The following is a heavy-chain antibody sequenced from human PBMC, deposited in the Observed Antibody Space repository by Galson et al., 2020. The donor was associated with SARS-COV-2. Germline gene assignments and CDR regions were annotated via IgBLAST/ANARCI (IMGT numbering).Heavy chain of an antibody. CDR3: ARGGYSSSWTHRNYYYYYMDV. CDR2: IGTAGDT. D-gene: IGHD6-13*01. CDR1: GFTFSSYD. V-gene: IGHV3-13*01. J-gene: IGHJ6*03. Sequence: GESLKISCAASGFTFSSYDMHWVRQATGKGLEWVSAIGTAGDTYYPGSVKGRFTISRENAKNSLYLQMNSLRAGDTAVYYCARGGYSSSWTHRNYYYYYMDVWGKGTTVTVSS.